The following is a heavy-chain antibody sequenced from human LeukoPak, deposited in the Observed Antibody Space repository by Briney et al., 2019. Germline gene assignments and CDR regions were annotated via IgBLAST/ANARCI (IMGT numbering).Heavy chain of an antibody. CDR3: ARDPSGWQAWYFDL. CDR1: GFTFSSYS. CDR2: ISSLSTYT. Sequence: PGGSLRLSCAASGFTFSSYSMNWVRQAPGKGLEWVSSISSLSTYTRYADSVKGRFTISRVNVKNSLYLQMNSLRAEDSAVYYCARDPSGWQAWYFDLWGRGTLVTVSS. D-gene: IGHD6-19*01. V-gene: IGHV3-21*01. J-gene: IGHJ2*01.